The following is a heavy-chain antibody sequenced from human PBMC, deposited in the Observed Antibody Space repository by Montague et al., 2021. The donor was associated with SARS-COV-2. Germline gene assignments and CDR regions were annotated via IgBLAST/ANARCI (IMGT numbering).Heavy chain of an antibody. CDR2: IYYSGST. CDR3: ARQLRVRRTWQVGDYNHYGMDV. D-gene: IGHD2-21*02. CDR1: GGSISNYH. Sequence: SETRSLTCTVSGGSISNYHWNWIRQPPGKGLEWIAYIYYSGSTNYNPSLQSRVTISVDTSRNQFSLRLTSVTAADTAVYYCARQLRVRRTWQVGDYNHYGMDVGGQGTTVSVSS. J-gene: IGHJ6*02. V-gene: IGHV4-59*08.